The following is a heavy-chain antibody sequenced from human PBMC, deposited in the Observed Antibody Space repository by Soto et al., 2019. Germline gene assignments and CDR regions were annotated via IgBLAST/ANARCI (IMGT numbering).Heavy chain of an antibody. CDR1: GYTFSSYA. CDR3: ARWQDSGSWIIDH. J-gene: IGHJ4*02. V-gene: IGHV1-3*01. CDR2: NNAGNGDT. D-gene: IGHD6-13*01. Sequence: QVQLVQSATEVKKPGASVKVSCKASGYTFSSYALHWVRQAPGQRLEWMGCNNAGNGDTRYSQKFQDRVTITRDTSASTVYMEVSSLRSEDTAVYYCARWQDSGSWIIDHWGQGTLVTVSS.